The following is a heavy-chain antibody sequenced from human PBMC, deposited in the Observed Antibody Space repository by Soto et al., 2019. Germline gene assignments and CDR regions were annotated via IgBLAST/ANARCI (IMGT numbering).Heavy chain of an antibody. J-gene: IGHJ6*03. CDR1: GYSFTSYW. D-gene: IGHD3-3*01. CDR3: ARQDLDYDFWSGYYRPYYYYYMDV. CDR2: IYPGDSDT. V-gene: IGHV5-51*01. Sequence: GESLKISCKGSGYSFTSYWIGWVRQMPGKGLEWMGIIYPGDSDTRYSPSFQGQVTISADKSISTAYLQWSSLKASDTAMYYCARQDLDYDFWSGYYRPYYYYYMDVWGKGTTVTVSS.